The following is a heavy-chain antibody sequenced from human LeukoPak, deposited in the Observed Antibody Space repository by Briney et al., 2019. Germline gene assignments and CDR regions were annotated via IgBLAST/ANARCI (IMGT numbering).Heavy chain of an antibody. D-gene: IGHD3-10*01. V-gene: IGHV3-21*01. CDR3: ARDFGYLDAFDI. CDR2: ISSSSSYI. CDR1: GFTFSSYS. J-gene: IGHJ3*02. Sequence: GGSLRLTCAASGFTFSSYSMNWVRQAPGKGLEWVSSISSSSSYIYYADSVKGRFTISRDNAKNSLYLQMNSLRAEDTAVYYFARDFGYLDAFDIWGQGTMVTVSS.